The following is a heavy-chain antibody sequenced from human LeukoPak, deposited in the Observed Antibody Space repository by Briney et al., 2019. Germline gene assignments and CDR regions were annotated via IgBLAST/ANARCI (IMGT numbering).Heavy chain of an antibody. Sequence: GESLKISCKGSGYSITSYWIGWVRQMAGKGLEWMGIIYPGGSDTRYSPSFQRQVTTSANNSISTAYLQWNSLKASDTAMYYCAILWGAYCGGDCSSHFDYWGQGTLVTVPS. CDR1: GYSITSYW. D-gene: IGHD2-21*02. J-gene: IGHJ4*02. V-gene: IGHV5-51*01. CDR3: AILWGAYCGGDCSSHFDY. CDR2: IYPGGSDT.